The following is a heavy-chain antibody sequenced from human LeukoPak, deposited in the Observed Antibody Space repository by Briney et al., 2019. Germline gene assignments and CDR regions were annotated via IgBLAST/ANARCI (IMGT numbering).Heavy chain of an antibody. CDR1: GFTFSNAW. V-gene: IGHV3-15*01. Sequence: GGSLRLSCAASGFTFSNAWMCWVRQAPGKGLEWVGRIKSKTDGGTTDYAAPVKGRFTISRDDSKNTLYLQMNSLKTEDTAVYYCTTYDFWSVSYAFDIWGQGTMVTVSS. CDR3: TTYDFWSVSYAFDI. J-gene: IGHJ3*02. CDR2: IKSKTDGGTT. D-gene: IGHD3-3*01.